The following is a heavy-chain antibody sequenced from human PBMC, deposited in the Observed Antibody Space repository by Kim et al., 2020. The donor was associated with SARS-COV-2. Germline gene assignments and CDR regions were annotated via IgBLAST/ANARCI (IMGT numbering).Heavy chain of an antibody. CDR2: LHYSGST. D-gene: IGHD6-19*01. V-gene: IGHV4-39*07. Sequence: SETLSLTCTVSGVSISSSSYYWGWIRQPPGKGLEWIGTLHYSGSTYYNPSLKSRVTISVDTSKNQFSLTLSSVTAADTAVYYCARDRGSGYGLWYSSGWADYWGQGTLVTVSS. CDR3: ARDRGSGYGLWYSSGWADY. CDR1: GVSISSSSYY. J-gene: IGHJ4*02.